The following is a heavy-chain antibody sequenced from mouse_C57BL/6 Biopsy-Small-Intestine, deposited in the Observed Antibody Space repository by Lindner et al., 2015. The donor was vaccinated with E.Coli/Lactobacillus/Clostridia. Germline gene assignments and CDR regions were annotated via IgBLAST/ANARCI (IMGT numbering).Heavy chain of an antibody. Sequence: VQLQESGAELARPGASVKLSCRASGDTLTTFGISWVKQRTGQGLEWIGEIYPRSGDAYYNENFKGKATLTADKSSSTAYMELRSLTSEDSAVYFCFRGTGDYWGQGTTLTVSS. J-gene: IGHJ2*01. CDR3: FRGTGDY. D-gene: IGHD3-3*01. CDR2: IYPRSGDA. CDR1: GDTLTTFG. V-gene: IGHV1-81*01.